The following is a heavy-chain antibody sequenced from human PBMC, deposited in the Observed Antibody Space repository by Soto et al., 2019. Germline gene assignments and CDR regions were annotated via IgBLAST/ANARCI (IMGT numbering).Heavy chain of an antibody. D-gene: IGHD3-3*01. Sequence: PGVSLRISCAASGFTVSSNYMSWVRQAPGKRLEWVSVIYSGGSTYYADSVKGRFTISRDNSKNTLYLQMNSLRAEDTAVYYCARDFPPTRYYDFGLEVSGMDVWGQRTTVTVSS. J-gene: IGHJ6*02. CDR3: ARDFPPTRYYDFGLEVSGMDV. V-gene: IGHV3-53*01. CDR2: IYSGGST. CDR1: GFTVSSNY.